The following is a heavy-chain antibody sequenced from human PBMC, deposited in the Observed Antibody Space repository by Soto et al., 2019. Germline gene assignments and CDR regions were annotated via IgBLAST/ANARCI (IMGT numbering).Heavy chain of an antibody. J-gene: IGHJ4*02. Sequence: ASVKVSCKASGYTFTSYGISWVRQAPGQGLEWMGWINTGNGNTKYSQKFQDRVTFTRDTSATTAYMELSSLTSEDTAVFYCARGRGAQRGLKWDLHLDYWGQGTLVTVSS. CDR3: ARGRGAQRGLKWDLHLDY. CDR1: GYTFTSYG. V-gene: IGHV1-3*04. CDR2: INTGNGNT. D-gene: IGHD1-26*01.